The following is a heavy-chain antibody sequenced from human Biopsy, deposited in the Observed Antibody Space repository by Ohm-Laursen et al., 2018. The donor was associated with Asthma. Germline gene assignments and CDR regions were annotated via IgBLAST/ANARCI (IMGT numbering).Heavy chain of an antibody. V-gene: IGHV1-46*01. D-gene: IGHD1-7*01. CDR3: ARRGITGTTLDY. CDR2: INPSGGST. J-gene: IGHJ4*02. CDR1: GYTFTSYY. Sequence: ASVKVSCQTSGYTFTSYYMHWVRQAPGQGLEWMGIINPSGGSTSYAQKIQGRVTMTRDTSTSTVYMELSSLRSEDTAVYYCARRGITGTTLDYWGQGTLVTVSS.